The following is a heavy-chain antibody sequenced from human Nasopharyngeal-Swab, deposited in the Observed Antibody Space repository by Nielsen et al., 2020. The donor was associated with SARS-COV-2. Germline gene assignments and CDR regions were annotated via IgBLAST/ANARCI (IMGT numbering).Heavy chain of an antibody. Sequence: VRQAPGKGLEWVAVISYDGSNKYYADSVKGRFTISRDNSKNTLYLQMNSLRAEDTAVYYCAKDKPVVPAAFVPNAFGIWGQGTMVTVSS. D-gene: IGHD2-2*01. J-gene: IGHJ3*02. V-gene: IGHV3-30*18. CDR2: ISYDGSNK. CDR3: AKDKPVVPAAFVPNAFGI.